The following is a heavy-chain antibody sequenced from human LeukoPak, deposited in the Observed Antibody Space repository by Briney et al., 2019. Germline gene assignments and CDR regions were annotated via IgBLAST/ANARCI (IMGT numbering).Heavy chain of an antibody. D-gene: IGHD2/OR15-2a*01. CDR1: GGSISSGDYY. V-gene: IGHV4-30-4*08. Sequence: SQTLSLTCTVSGGSISSGDYYWSWIRQPPGKGLEWIGYIYYSGSTYYNPSLKSRVTISVDTSKNQFSLKLSSVTAADTAVYYCAREGGGYGYYQIDYWGQGTLVTVSS. CDR3: AREGGGYGYYQIDY. J-gene: IGHJ4*02. CDR2: IYYSGST.